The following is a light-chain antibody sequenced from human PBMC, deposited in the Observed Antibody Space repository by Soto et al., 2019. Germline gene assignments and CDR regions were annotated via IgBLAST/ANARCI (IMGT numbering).Light chain of an antibody. CDR3: QQYGSSPLVT. CDR2: GAS. CDR1: QSVSSSY. Sequence: EIVLTQSPGTLSLSPGERATLSCRASQSVSSSYLAWYQQKPGQAPRLLIYGASSRATGIPDRFSGSGSGTDFTLTISRLEPEDFAVYYCQQYGSSPLVTFGKGKRLEIK. J-gene: IGKJ5*01. V-gene: IGKV3-20*01.